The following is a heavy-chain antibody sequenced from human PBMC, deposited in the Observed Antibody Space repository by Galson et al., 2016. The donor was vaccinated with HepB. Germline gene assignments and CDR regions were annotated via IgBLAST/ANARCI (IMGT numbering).Heavy chain of an antibody. J-gene: IGHJ6*02. CDR2: ISGTGDST. D-gene: IGHD3-10*01. Sequence: SLRLSCAASGFTFTSYVLRWVRQAPGKGLQWVSSISGTGDSTFYADSVKGRFTISRDKSENTLYLQMNSLRAEDTAVYYCAKSIRGDDYYPFYYYSMDVWGQGTTVTVSS. V-gene: IGHV3-23*01. CDR1: GFTFTSYV. CDR3: AKSIRGDDYYPFYYYSMDV.